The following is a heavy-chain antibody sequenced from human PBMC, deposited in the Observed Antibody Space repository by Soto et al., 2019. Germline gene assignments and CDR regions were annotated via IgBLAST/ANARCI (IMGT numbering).Heavy chain of an antibody. Sequence: QVQLVESGGGVVQPGRSLRLSCAASGFTFSSYGMYWVRQAPGKGLEWVAVIWHDGSNKYYADSVKGRFTISRDNSKNTLYLQMNGLRVEDTAVYYCARGWDCISTTCYAVYLDYWGQGTLVTVSS. CDR2: IWHDGSNK. D-gene: IGHD2-2*01. V-gene: IGHV3-33*01. CDR3: ARGWDCISTTCYAVYLDY. J-gene: IGHJ4*02. CDR1: GFTFSSYG.